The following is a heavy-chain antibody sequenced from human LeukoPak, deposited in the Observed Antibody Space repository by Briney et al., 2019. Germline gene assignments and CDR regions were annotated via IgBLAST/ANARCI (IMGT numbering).Heavy chain of an antibody. CDR3: ASLFTVAGTVDY. CDR1: GYTFTSYY. Sequence: ASVKVSCKASGYTFTSYYMHWVRQARGQGLEWMGIINPSGGSTSYAQKFQGRVTMTRDMSTSTVYMELSSLRSEDTAVYYCASLFTVAGTVDYWAREPWSPSPQ. D-gene: IGHD6-19*01. V-gene: IGHV1-46*01. J-gene: IGHJ4*02. CDR2: INPSGGST.